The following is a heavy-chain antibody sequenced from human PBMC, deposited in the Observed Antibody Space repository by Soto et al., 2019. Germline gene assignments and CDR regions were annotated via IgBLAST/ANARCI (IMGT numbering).Heavy chain of an antibody. D-gene: IGHD3-22*01. CDR1: GFAFDNAW. J-gene: IGHJ4*02. V-gene: IGHV3-15*07. CDR2: VNSESDGGTT. CDR3: MSRKDNYDSSGHDY. Sequence: AGSLRLSCAASGFAFDNAWMTGSCQAKGKGLAWVGHVNSESDGGTTQYAAPVKGRFFIARDDSSTTVYLQMDSLKTEDTAVYYCMSRKDNYDSSGHDYWGQGTPVTVSS.